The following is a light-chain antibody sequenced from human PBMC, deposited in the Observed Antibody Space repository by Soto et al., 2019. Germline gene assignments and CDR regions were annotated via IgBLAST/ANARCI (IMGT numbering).Light chain of an antibody. CDR1: STDVGDFNY. V-gene: IGLV2-14*03. CDR3: SSYSSSTTHVV. J-gene: IGLJ2*01. CDR2: DVT. Sequence: QSALTQPASVSGSPGRSVTISCTGTSTDVGDFNYVSWYQHLPGRAPKLIIYDVTNRPSGISYRFSACMSDRTASLTISGLQAEDEGDYYCSSYSSSTTHVVFGGGPKLTVL.